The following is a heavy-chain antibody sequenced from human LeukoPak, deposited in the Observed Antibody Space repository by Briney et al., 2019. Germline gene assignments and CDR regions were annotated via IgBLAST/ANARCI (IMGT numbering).Heavy chain of an antibody. V-gene: IGHV1-46*01. CDR1: GYTFTSYY. CDR2: INPSGGST. J-gene: IGHJ4*02. Sequence: GASVKVSCKASGYTFTSYYMHWVRQAPGQGLEWMGIINPSGGSTSYAQKFQGRVTMTRDTSTSTVYMELSSLRSEDTAVYYCARDSAEDYDFWSGYSHFDYWGQGTLVTVSS. CDR3: ARDSAEDYDFWSGYSHFDY. D-gene: IGHD3-3*01.